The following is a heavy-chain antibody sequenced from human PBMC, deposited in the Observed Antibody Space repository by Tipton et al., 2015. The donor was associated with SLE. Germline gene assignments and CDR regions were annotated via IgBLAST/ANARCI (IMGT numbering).Heavy chain of an antibody. D-gene: IGHD5-18*01. V-gene: IGHV3-53*01. CDR3: ARVQLGYNYGNWYCLDY. J-gene: IGHJ4*02. Sequence: SLRLSCAASGFTVSSNYMSWVRQAPGKGLECVSVIYAGGTTYYADSVKGRFTISRDNSKNTLYLQMKSLRPEDTAVYYCARVQLGYNYGNWYCLDYWGQGTLVTVSS. CDR2: IYAGGTT. CDR1: GFTVSSNY.